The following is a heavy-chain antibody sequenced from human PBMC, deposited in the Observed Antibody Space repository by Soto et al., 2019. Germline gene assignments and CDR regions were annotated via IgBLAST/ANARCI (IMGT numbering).Heavy chain of an antibody. CDR1: GGSISSGDYY. D-gene: IGHD1-26*01. V-gene: IGHV4-30-4*01. CDR3: ARGVGGSQGLDQLWVDP. CDR2: IYYSGST. Sequence: QVQLQESGPGLVKPSQTLSLTCTVSGGSISSGDYYWSWIRQPPGKGLEWIGYIYYSGSTYYNPSRKSRFTISVDTSKIQFSLKLSSGTAADTAVYYCARGVGGSQGLDQLWVDPWGQGTLVTVSS. J-gene: IGHJ5*02.